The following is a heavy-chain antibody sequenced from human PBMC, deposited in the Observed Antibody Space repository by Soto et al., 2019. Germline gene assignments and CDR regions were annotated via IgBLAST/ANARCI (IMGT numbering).Heavy chain of an antibody. CDR2: MSPNSGDT. D-gene: IGHD3-10*01. Sequence: ASVKVSCKASGYTFTSYDINWVRQATGQGLEWVGWMSPNSGDTGFAQKFQGRVTMTRDTSISTAYMELSSLRSEDTAVYYCARNYYGSGTFDYWGQGTLVPVSS. J-gene: IGHJ4*02. CDR1: GYTFTSYD. V-gene: IGHV1-8*01. CDR3: ARNYYGSGTFDY.